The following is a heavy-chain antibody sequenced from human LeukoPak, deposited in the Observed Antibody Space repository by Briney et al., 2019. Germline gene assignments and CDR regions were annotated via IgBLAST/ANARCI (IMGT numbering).Heavy chain of an antibody. CDR1: GGSISSGGYY. CDR2: IYTSGST. V-gene: IGHV4-61*02. J-gene: IGHJ4*02. Sequence: SQTLSLTCTVSGGSISSGGYYWSWIRQPAGKGLEWIGRIYTSGSTNYNPSLKSRVTMSVDTSKNQFSLKLSSATAADTAVYYCARDQYYYDSSGSRKYYFDYWGQGTLVTVSS. D-gene: IGHD3-22*01. CDR3: ARDQYYYDSSGSRKYYFDY.